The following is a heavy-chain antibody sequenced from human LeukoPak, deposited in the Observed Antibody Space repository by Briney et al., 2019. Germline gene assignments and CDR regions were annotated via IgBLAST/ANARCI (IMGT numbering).Heavy chain of an antibody. V-gene: IGHV3-48*01. Sequence: GGSLRLSCAASGFTFSTYNMNWVRQAPGKGLEWISYISGSSSTIYYADSVKGRFTISRDNAKNSLYLQINSLRGEDTAVYFCARDRFYAFDIWGQGTMVTVSS. CDR3: ARDRFYAFDI. J-gene: IGHJ3*02. CDR1: GFTFSTYN. CDR2: ISGSSSTI.